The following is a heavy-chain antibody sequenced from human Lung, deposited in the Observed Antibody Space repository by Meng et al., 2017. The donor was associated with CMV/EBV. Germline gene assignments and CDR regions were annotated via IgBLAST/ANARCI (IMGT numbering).Heavy chain of an antibody. J-gene: IGHJ5*02. CDR2: MNPTSGNT. V-gene: IGHV1-8*03. D-gene: IGHD2-15*01. Sequence: TFSSYEINWVRQATGQGPEWLGWMNPTSGNTGSAQKFLGRITITWDTSITTAYMELSRLRSEDTAVYYCARSRPFHSTKWSSWLDPWGQGTLVTVSS. CDR1: TFSSYE. CDR3: ARSRPFHSTKWSSWLDP.